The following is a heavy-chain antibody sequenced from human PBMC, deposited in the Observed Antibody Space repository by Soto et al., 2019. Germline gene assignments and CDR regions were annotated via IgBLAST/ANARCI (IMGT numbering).Heavy chain of an antibody. Sequence: XGSLRLSCSAAGFTFSSYGMHWVRQAPGKGLEWVAVISYDGSNKYYADSVKGRFTISRDNSKNTLYLQMNSLRAEDTAVYYCAKAHLRYCSSTSCFLGMDAWGQGTTVTVSS. CDR3: AKAHLRYCSSTSCFLGMDA. CDR1: GFTFSSYG. J-gene: IGHJ6*02. V-gene: IGHV3-30*18. D-gene: IGHD2-2*01. CDR2: ISYDGSNK.